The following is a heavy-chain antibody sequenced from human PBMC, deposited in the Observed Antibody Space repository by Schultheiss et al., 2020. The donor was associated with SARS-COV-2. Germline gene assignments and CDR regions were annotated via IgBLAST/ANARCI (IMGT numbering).Heavy chain of an antibody. D-gene: IGHD3-22*01. Sequence: SVKVSCKASGYTFTSYGISWVRQAPGQGLEWMGGIIPIFGTANYAQKFQGRVTITADESTSTAYMELSSLRAEDTAVYYCAKRGYDSSGYYSDWYFDLWGRGTLVTVSS. CDR3: AKRGYDSSGYYSDWYFDL. CDR1: GYTFTSYG. CDR2: IIPIFGTA. V-gene: IGHV1-69*13. J-gene: IGHJ2*01.